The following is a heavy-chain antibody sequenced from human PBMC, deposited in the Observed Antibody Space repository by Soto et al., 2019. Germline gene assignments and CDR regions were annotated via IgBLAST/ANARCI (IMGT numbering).Heavy chain of an antibody. J-gene: IGHJ6*02. D-gene: IGHD2-15*01. V-gene: IGHV3-74*01. CDR1: GFTFSSYW. Sequence: GGSLRLSCAASGFTFSSYWMHWVRQAPGKGLVWVSRINSDGSSTSYADSVKGRFTISRDNAKNTLYLQMNSLRAEDTAVYYCARPRRYCSGGSCYSGVDYYYGMDVWGQGTTVTVSS. CDR2: INSDGSST. CDR3: ARPRRYCSGGSCYSGVDYYYGMDV.